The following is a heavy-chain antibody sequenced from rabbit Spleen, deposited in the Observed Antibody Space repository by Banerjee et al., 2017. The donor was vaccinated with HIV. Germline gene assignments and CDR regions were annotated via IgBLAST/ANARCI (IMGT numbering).Heavy chain of an antibody. CDR1: GFSFSSSYW. Sequence: QSLEESGGDLVKPGGTLTLTCTASGFSFSSSYWMCWVRQAPGKGLEWIGYIDPIFGRTYYASWVDGRFTISSHNAQNTLYLQLNSLTAADTATYFCVRDKASISGDYGPYYFNLWGPGTLVTVS. D-gene: IGHD1-1*01. V-gene: IGHV1S40*01. CDR3: VRDKASISGDYGPYYFNL. J-gene: IGHJ4*01. CDR2: IDPIFGRT.